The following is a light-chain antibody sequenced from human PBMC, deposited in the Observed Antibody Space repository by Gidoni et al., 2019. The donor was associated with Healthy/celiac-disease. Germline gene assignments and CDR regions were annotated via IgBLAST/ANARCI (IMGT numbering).Light chain of an antibody. CDR1: QSISSR. V-gene: IGKV1-5*01. Sequence: DIQMTQSPSTLSASVRDRVTITCRASQSISSRLPWYQKKPGKAPKLLIYDASSLESGAPSRFSGSGSGEEFTLTISSLQPDYFATYYYQQYNSYSQAFXQXTKVEIK. J-gene: IGKJ1*01. CDR2: DAS. CDR3: QQYNSYSQA.